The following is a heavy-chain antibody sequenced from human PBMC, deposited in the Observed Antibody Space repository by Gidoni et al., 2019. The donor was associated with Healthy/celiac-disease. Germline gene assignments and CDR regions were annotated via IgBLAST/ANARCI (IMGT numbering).Heavy chain of an antibody. V-gene: IGHV4-59*01. D-gene: IGHD2-15*01. Sequence: QVQLQESGPGLVKPSETLSLTCTVSGGSISSYYWSWIRQPPGKGLEWIGYIYYSGSTNYNPSLKSRVTISVDTSKNQFSLKLSSVTAADTAVYYCARDKSDCSGGSCYASGWFDPWGQGTLVTVSS. CDR1: GGSISSYY. J-gene: IGHJ5*02. CDR2: IYYSGST. CDR3: ARDKSDCSGGSCYASGWFDP.